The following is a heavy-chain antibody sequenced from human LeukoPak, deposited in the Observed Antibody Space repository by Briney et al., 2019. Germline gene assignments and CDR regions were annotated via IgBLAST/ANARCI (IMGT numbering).Heavy chain of an antibody. CDR2: ISGSGGST. J-gene: IGHJ4*01. CDR3: AKEKMPYGGNHYGTFYH. D-gene: IGHD1-26*01. V-gene: IGHV3-23*01. CDR1: GFTFSSYA. Sequence: GGSLRLSCAASGFTFSSYAMSWVRQAPGKGLEWVSAISGSGGSTYYADSVKGRLTISRDNSKNTLYLQMNSLRAEDTAVYYCAKEKMPYGGNHYGTFYHRGQGTLGNVPS.